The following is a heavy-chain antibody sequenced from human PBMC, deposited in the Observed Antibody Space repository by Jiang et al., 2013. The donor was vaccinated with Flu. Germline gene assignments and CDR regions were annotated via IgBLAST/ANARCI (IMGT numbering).Heavy chain of an antibody. V-gene: IGHV1-69*04. D-gene: IGHD1-26*01. Sequence: GAEVKKPGSSVKVSCKASGGTFSSYAISWVRQAPGQGLEWMGRIIPILGIANYAQKFQGRVTITADKSTSTAYMELSSLRSEDTAVYYCARDRPSGSYNYYYGMDVWGKGTTVTVSS. CDR3: ARDRPSGSYNYYYGMDV. J-gene: IGHJ6*04. CDR2: IIPILGIA. CDR1: GGTFSSYA.